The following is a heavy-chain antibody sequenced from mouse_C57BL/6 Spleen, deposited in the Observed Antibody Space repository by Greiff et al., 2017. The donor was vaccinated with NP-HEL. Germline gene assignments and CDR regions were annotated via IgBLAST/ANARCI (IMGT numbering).Heavy chain of an antibody. CDR3: ARGGYGNYRYYAMDY. Sequence: EVQLQQSGPELVKPGASVKISCKASGYTFTDYYMNWVKQSHGKSLEWIGDINPNNGGTSYNQKFKGKATLTVDKSSSTAYMELRSLTSEDSAVYDCARGGYGNYRYYAMDYWGQGTSVTVSS. CDR2: INPNNGGT. D-gene: IGHD2-10*02. J-gene: IGHJ4*01. V-gene: IGHV1-26*01. CDR1: GYTFTDYY.